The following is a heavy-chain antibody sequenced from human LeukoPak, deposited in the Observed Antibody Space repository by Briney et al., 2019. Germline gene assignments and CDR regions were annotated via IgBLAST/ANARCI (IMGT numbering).Heavy chain of an antibody. Sequence: SETLSLTCAVYGGSFSGYYWSWIRQPPGKGLEWIGEINHSGSTNYNPSLKSRVTISVDTSKNQFSLKLSSVTAADTAVYYCARGGGVLLWFGELLYYYYGMDVWGQGTTVTVSS. CDR2: INHSGST. CDR3: ARGGGVLLWFGELLYYYYGMDV. V-gene: IGHV4-34*01. J-gene: IGHJ6*02. D-gene: IGHD3-10*01. CDR1: GGSFSGYY.